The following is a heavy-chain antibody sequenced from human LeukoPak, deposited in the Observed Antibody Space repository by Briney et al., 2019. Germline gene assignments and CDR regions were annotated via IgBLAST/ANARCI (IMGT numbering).Heavy chain of an antibody. D-gene: IGHD6-19*01. Sequence: GGSLRLSCAASGFTFDDYAMHWVRQAPWKGLERVSVISWDGGSTYYADSVKGRFTISRDNSKNPLYLQMNSLRAEDTALYYCAKDYSSGWYGDFDYWGQGTLVTVSS. CDR2: ISWDGGST. V-gene: IGHV3-43D*03. J-gene: IGHJ4*02. CDR1: GFTFDDYA. CDR3: AKDYSSGWYGDFDY.